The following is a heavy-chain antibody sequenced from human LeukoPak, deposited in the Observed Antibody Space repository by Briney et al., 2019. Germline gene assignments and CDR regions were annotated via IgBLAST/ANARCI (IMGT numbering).Heavy chain of an antibody. J-gene: IGHJ4*02. CDR3: ARLGDYVWGSYRYYFDY. CDR2: IYHSGST. D-gene: IGHD3-16*02. CDR1: GGSISSSNW. Sequence: SETLSLTCAVSGGSISSSNWWSWVRQPPGKGLEWIGEIYHSGSTYYNPSLKSRVTISVDTSKNQFSLKLSSVTAADTAVYYCARLGDYVWGSYRYYFDYWGQGTLVTVSS. V-gene: IGHV4-4*02.